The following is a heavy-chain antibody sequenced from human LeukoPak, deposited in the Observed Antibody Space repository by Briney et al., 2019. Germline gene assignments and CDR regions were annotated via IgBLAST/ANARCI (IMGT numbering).Heavy chain of an antibody. D-gene: IGHD7-27*01. Sequence: SVKVSCKASGGTFSSYAISWVRQAPGQGLEWIGGIIPIFGTANYAQKFQGRVTINADESTSTAYMELSSLRSEDTAVYYCARDGRSGVPFDYWGQGTLVTVSS. CDR2: IIPIFGTA. CDR3: ARDGRSGVPFDY. J-gene: IGHJ4*02. V-gene: IGHV1-69*13. CDR1: GGTFSSYA.